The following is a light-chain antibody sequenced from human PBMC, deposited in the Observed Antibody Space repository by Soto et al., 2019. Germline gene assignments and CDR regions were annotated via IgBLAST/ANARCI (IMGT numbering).Light chain of an antibody. J-gene: IGLJ2*01. CDR2: RNN. CDR1: SSNIGSNY. V-gene: IGLV1-47*01. CDR3: AAWDDSLSAHVV. Sequence: QSVLTQPPSASGSPGQRVTIACSGRSSNIGSNYVYWYQQLPGTAPKLLIYRNNQRPSGVPDRFSGSKSGTSASLAISGLRSEDEADYYCAAWDDSLSAHVVFGGGTQLTVL.